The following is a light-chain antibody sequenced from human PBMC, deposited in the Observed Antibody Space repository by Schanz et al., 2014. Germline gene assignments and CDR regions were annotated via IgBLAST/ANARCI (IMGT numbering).Light chain of an antibody. CDR2: GAS. CDR3: QQANSFLPLT. Sequence: DIQMTQSPSSLSASVGDRVTVTCRADENIATFLNWYRQTPGKAPILLIYGASSLKGGVPSRFSGSGSGTEFTLTISSLQPEDFATYYCQQANSFLPLTFGGGTKVEIK. J-gene: IGKJ4*01. CDR1: ENIATF. V-gene: IGKV1-39*01.